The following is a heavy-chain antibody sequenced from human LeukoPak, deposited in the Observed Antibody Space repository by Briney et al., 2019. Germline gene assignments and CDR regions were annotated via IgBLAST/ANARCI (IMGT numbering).Heavy chain of an antibody. CDR3: ARERSASMVRGDIRGSLDY. J-gene: IGHJ4*02. Sequence: SETLSLTCTVSGGSISSSSYYWGWIRQPPGKGLEWIGSIYYSGSTNYNPSLKSRVTISVDTSKNQFSLKLSSVTAADTAVYYCARERSASMVRGDIRGSLDYWGQGTLVTVSS. CDR1: GGSISSSSYY. CDR2: IYYSGST. D-gene: IGHD3-10*01. V-gene: IGHV4-39*07.